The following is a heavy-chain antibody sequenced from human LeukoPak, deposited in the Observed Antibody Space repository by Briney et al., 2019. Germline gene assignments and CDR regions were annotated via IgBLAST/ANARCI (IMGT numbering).Heavy chain of an antibody. D-gene: IGHD6-13*01. CDR2: IYYSGST. CDR3: ASYIATAGMFDY. Sequence: SETLSLTCTVSGGSISSYYWSRIRQPPGKGLEWIGYIYYSGSTNYNPSLKSRVTISVDTSKNKFSLKLSSVTAADTAVYYCASYIATAGMFDYWGQGTLVTLSS. CDR1: GGSISSYY. J-gene: IGHJ4*02. V-gene: IGHV4-59*01.